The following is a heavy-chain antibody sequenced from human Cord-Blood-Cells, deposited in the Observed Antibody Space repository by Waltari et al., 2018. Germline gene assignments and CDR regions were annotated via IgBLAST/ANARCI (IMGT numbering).Heavy chain of an antibody. CDR3: ARGRSDSSGYYYYYYMDV. Sequence: QVQLVQSGAEVKKPGSSVKVSCKASGGTFSSYAISWVRQAPGQGLEWMGGIIPIFCKPSYAQKFQCRVESTAHEATSTDYMELSSPRAEDTAVYYCARGRSDSSGYYYYYYMDVLGKGTTVTVSS. V-gene: IGHV1-69*01. CDR1: GGTFSSYA. J-gene: IGHJ6*03. D-gene: IGHD3-22*01. CDR2: IIPIFCKP.